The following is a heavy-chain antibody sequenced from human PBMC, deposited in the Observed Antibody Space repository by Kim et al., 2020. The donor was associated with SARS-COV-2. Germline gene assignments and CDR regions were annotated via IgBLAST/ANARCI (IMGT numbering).Heavy chain of an antibody. V-gene: IGHV4-34*01. J-gene: IGHJ4*02. CDR2: INHSGNT. CDR3: ASGGDY. Sequence: SETLSLTCAVYGGSSSGYYWRWIRQTPGKGLEWIGEINHSGNTDYTLSLKSRVTISVDTSKNQFSLKLSSVTAADRAVYYCASGGDYWGQGTLVTVSS. CDR1: GGSSSGYY.